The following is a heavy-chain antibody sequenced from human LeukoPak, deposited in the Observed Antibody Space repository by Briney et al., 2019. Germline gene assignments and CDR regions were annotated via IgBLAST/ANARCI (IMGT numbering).Heavy chain of an antibody. CDR1: GGSISSYY. CDR2: IYYSGST. J-gene: IGHJ5*02. CDR3: ARRVGAKFSNWFDP. D-gene: IGHD1-26*01. V-gene: IGHV4-59*08. Sequence: PSETLSLTCTVSGGSISSYYWSWIRQPPGKGLEWIGSIYYSGSTNYNPSLKSRVTISVDTSKNQFSLKLSSVTAADTAVYYCARRVGAKFSNWFDPWGQGTLVTVSS.